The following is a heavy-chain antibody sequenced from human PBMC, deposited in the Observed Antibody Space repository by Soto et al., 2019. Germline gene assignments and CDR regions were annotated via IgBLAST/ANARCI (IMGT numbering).Heavy chain of an antibody. Sequence: QVQLVASGGGVVQPGRSLRLSCAASGFTFSSYAMHWVRQAPGKGLGWVAVISYDGSNKYYADSVKGRFTISSDNSKKPLYVHMKSLRAEDTAVYYCARSSVVTYAFAILGQVTMVPVSS. CDR2: ISYDGSNK. D-gene: IGHD2-21*02. CDR1: GFTFSSYA. V-gene: IGHV3-30-3*01. J-gene: IGHJ3*02. CDR3: ARSSVVTYAFAI.